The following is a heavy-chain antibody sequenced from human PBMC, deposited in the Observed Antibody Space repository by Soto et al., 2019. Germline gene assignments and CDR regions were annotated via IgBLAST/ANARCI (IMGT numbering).Heavy chain of an antibody. J-gene: IGHJ4*02. D-gene: IGHD5-18*01. V-gene: IGHV3-53*01. Sequence: EVQLVESGGGLIPPGGSLRLSCAASGFLVNSAYMTWVRQAPGKGLEWLSMINSDGSTLYAESVKGRFTISRDNSKNRLDLQMNSLRAEDTAMYYCASGGYGFAWGYWGQGTLVIVTS. CDR3: ASGGYGFAWGY. CDR2: INSDGST. CDR1: GFLVNSAY.